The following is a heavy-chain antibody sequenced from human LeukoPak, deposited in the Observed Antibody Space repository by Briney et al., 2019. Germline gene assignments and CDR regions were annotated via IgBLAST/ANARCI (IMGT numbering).Heavy chain of an antibody. CDR2: IYSGGST. CDR1: GFTVSSNY. Sequence: GGSLRLSCAASGFTVSSNYMSWVRQAPGKGLEWVSVIYSGGSTYYADSVKGRFTISRDNAKNSLYLQMNSLRAEDTAVYYCARDSPITGTDDYWGQGTLVTVSS. V-gene: IGHV3-66*01. J-gene: IGHJ4*02. D-gene: IGHD1-7*01. CDR3: ARDSPITGTDDY.